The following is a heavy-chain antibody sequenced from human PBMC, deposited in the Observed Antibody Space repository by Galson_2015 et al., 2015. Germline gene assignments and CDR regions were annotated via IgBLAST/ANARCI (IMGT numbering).Heavy chain of an antibody. CDR3: AHSYVEMATTLLDY. V-gene: IGHV2-5*01. CDR1: GFSLSTSGVG. Sequence: PALVKPTQTLTLTCTFSGFSLSTSGVGVGWIRQPPGKALERLALIYWNDDKRYSPSLKSRLTITKDTSKNQVVLTMTNMDPVDTATYYCAHSYVEMATTLLDYWGQGTLVTVSS. J-gene: IGHJ4*02. CDR2: IYWNDDK. D-gene: IGHD5-24*01.